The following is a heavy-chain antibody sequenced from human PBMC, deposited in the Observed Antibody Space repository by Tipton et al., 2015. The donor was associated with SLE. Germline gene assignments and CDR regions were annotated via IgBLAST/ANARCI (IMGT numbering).Heavy chain of an antibody. CDR2: INHSGTT. J-gene: IGHJ1*01. V-gene: IGHV4-34*01. Sequence: LRLSCSVYGGSFSNYYWSWIRQPPGKGLEWIGEINHSGTTNYNPSLKSRVTISVDTSKSQFSLKLSSVTAADTAVYYCARTGYSSSWLYFQHWGQGTLVTVSS. D-gene: IGHD6-13*01. CDR3: ARTGYSSSWLYFQH. CDR1: GGSFSNYY.